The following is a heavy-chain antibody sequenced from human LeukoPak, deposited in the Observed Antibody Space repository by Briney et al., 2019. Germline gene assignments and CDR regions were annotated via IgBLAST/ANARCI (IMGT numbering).Heavy chain of an antibody. V-gene: IGHV4-59*01. J-gene: IGHJ5*02. CDR3: AREMVGERGWFDP. CDR1: GGSISSYY. D-gene: IGHD2-15*01. Sequence: SETLSLTCTVSGGSISSYYWSWIRQPPGKGLEWIGYIYYSGSTNYNPSLKSRVTVSVDTSKNQFSLKLSSVTAADTAVYYCAREMVGERGWFDPWGQGTLVTVSS. CDR2: IYYSGST.